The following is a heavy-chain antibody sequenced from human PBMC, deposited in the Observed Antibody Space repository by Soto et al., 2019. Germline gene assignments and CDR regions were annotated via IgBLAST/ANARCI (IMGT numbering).Heavy chain of an antibody. V-gene: IGHV4-59*08. CDR3: ARHRYSDGVYYFDY. Sequence: QVQLQESGPGLVKPSETLSLTCSVSGGSISNYYLSWIRQPPGKGLEWLGYIYYSGSTNYNPSLTSRVNISVDTSNNQFSLKPSSVTAADTAVYYCARHRYSDGVYYFDYWGQGTLVTVSS. CDR2: IYYSGST. CDR1: GGSISNYY. J-gene: IGHJ4*02. D-gene: IGHD5-18*01.